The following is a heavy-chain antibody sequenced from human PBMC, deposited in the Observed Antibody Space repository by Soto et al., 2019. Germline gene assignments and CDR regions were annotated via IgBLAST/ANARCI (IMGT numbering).Heavy chain of an antibody. D-gene: IGHD3-9*01. J-gene: IGHJ4*02. V-gene: IGHV3-23*01. Sequence: GGSLRLSCAASGFTFTSFVMSWVCQARGKGLERVSAISGSSGSTYYADSVTGRFTIARDNSNNTLYLQMNSLRAEDTAVYYCEKDPLLRYFDWSPPDYSGQGTLVTVSS. CDR3: EKDPLLRYFDWSPPDY. CDR1: GFTFTSFV. CDR2: ISGSSGST.